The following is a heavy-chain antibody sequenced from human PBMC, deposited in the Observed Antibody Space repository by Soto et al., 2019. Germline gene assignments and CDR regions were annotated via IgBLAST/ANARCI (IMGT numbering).Heavy chain of an antibody. D-gene: IGHD5-18*01. CDR3: AKGGIQLWLLYAFDI. CDR1: GFTFSSYG. J-gene: IGHJ3*02. V-gene: IGHV3-30*18. Sequence: QVQLVESGGGVVQPGRSLRLSCAASGFTFSSYGMHWVRQAPGKGLEWVAVISYDGSNKYYADSVKGRFTISRDNSKNTRYLQMNSLRAEDTAVYYCAKGGIQLWLLYAFDIWGQGTMVTVSS. CDR2: ISYDGSNK.